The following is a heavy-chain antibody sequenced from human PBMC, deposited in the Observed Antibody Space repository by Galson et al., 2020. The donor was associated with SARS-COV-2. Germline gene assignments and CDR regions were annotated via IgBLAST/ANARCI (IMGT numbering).Heavy chain of an antibody. CDR2: ISYDGGLK. V-gene: IGHV3-30*04. Sequence: GESLKISCAAPGFTYSNFAMHWVRQAPGKGLEWVALISYDGGLKYYADSVKGRFTISRDNSKNTLYLQMNSLRPEDTALYYCARVFDYWGQGTLVNVSS. CDR1: GFTYSNFA. J-gene: IGHJ4*02. CDR3: ARVFDY.